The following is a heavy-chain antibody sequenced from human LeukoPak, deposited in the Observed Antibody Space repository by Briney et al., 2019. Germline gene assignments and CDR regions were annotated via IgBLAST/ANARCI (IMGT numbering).Heavy chain of an antibody. CDR3: ARVLETDCTGGSCYSGLDY. CDR1: GFTFSSCN. CDR2: ISRTGTYI. Sequence: TGGSLRLSCAASGFTFSSCNMKWVRQAPGEGLEWVSSISRTGTYIYYADSVKGRFTVSRDNAQNSLYLQMNSLRVEDTAVYYCARVLETDCTGGSCYSGLDYWGQGTLVTVSS. D-gene: IGHD2-15*01. V-gene: IGHV3-21*01. J-gene: IGHJ4*02.